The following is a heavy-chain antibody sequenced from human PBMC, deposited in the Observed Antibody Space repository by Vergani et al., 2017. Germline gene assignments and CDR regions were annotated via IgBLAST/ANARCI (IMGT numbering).Heavy chain of an antibody. D-gene: IGHD4-17*01. J-gene: IGHJ3*02. V-gene: IGHV4-34*01. Sequence: QVQLQQWGAGLLKPSETLSLTCAVYGGPFSGYYWSWIRQPPGKGLEWIGVINHSGSTNYNPSLKSRVTISVDTSKNQFSLKLSSVTAADTAVYYCASAARAYGDYRGKKNAFDIWGQGTMVTVSS. CDR1: GGPFSGYY. CDR2: INHSGST. CDR3: ASAARAYGDYRGKKNAFDI.